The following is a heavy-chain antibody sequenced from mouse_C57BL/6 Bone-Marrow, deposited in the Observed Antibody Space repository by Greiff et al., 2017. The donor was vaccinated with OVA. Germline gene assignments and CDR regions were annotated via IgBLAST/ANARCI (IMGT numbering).Heavy chain of an antibody. CDR1: GYSITSDY. D-gene: IGHD1-1*01. V-gene: IGHV3-8*01. Sequence: EVQLQQSGPGLAKPSQTLSLTCSVTGYSITSDYWNWIRQFPGHKLEYMGYISYSGSTYYNPSLKSRISITRDTSKNQYYLQLNSVTTEDTATYYCARSGRRGSSYRYFDVWGTGTTVTVSS. CDR3: ARSGRRGSSYRYFDV. CDR2: ISYSGST. J-gene: IGHJ1*03.